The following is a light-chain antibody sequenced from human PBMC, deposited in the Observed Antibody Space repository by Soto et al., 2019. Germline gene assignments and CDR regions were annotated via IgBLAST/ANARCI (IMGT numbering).Light chain of an antibody. J-gene: IGLJ1*01. CDR3: QSYDKSLSGFYV. Sequence: QSVLTQPPSVSGAPGQRVTISCAGSSSNIGAGYNVHWYQHLPGRAPKLLISGNDNRPSGVPDRFSASKSGSSASLAITGLQAEDEADYYCQSYDKSLSGFYVFGTGTKVTDL. CDR2: GND. CDR1: SSNIGAGYN. V-gene: IGLV1-40*01.